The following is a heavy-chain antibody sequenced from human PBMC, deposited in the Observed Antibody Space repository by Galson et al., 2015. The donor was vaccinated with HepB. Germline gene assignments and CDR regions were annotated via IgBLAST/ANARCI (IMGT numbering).Heavy chain of an antibody. D-gene: IGHD1-26*01. V-gene: IGHV3-33*01. CDR1: GFTFSSYG. J-gene: IGHJ6*03. CDR3: ARGGGSYKGYYYYYMDV. Sequence: SLRLSCAASGFTFSSYGMHWVRQAPGKGLEWVAVIWYDGSNKYYADSVKGRFTISRDNSKNTLYLQMNSLRAEDTAVYYCARGGGSYKGYYYYYMDVWGKGTTVTVSS. CDR2: IWYDGSNK.